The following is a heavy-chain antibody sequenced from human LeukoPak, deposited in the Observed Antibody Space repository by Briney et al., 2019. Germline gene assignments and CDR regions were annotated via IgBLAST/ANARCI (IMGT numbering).Heavy chain of an antibody. CDR2: INPNSGGT. CDR1: GYTFTGYY. J-gene: IGHJ5*02. D-gene: IGHD3-9*01. Sequence: ASVKVSCKASGYTFTGYYMHWVRQAPGQGLEWMGWINPNSGGTNYAQKFQGRVTMTRDTSISTAYMELSRLRSDDTAVYYCASEGHYDILTGYYFSMGNWFDPWGQGTLVTVSS. V-gene: IGHV1-2*02. CDR3: ASEGHYDILTGYYFSMGNWFDP.